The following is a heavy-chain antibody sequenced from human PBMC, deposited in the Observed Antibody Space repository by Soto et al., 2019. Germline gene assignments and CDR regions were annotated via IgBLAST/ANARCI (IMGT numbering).Heavy chain of an antibody. J-gene: IGHJ4*02. CDR1: GGSISSGGSS. CDR2: IYHSGST. CDR3: ARAGRCGELFVDY. Sequence: QLQLQESGSGLVKPSQTLSLTCAVSGGSISSGGSSWSWIRQPPGKGLEWIGYIYHSGSTHYSPSLTSRVTISVARSKNQFSLKLSSVTAADTAVYYCARAGRCGELFVDYWGQGTLDTVSS. V-gene: IGHV4-30-2*01. D-gene: IGHD3-10*01.